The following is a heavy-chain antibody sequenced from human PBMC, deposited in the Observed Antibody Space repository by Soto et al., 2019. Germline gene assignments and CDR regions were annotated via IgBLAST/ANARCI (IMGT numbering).Heavy chain of an antibody. J-gene: IGHJ4*02. CDR1: EFTFRSYA. D-gene: IGHD6-6*01. CDR3: AREKVGAVRTADY. CDR2: TNRGGSEK. Sequence: GGSLRLSSAASEFTFRSYAMSWVRQAPGKGLEWVASTNRGGSEKYYLDSVKGRFAISRDNAKNSLDLQMSGLRGEDSAVYYCAREKVGAVRTADYWGQGTRVTVSS. V-gene: IGHV3-7*01.